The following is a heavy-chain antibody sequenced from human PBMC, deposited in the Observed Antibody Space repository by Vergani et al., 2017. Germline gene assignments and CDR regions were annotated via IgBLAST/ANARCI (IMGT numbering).Heavy chain of an antibody. CDR1: GFTFSSYS. J-gene: IGHJ4*02. V-gene: IGHV3-21*01. D-gene: IGHD3-22*01. CDR3: ARDLFYYDSSGYYSGFFDY. CDR2: ISSSSSYI. Sequence: EVQLVESGGGLVKSGGSLRLSCAASGFTFSSYSMNWVRQAPGKGLEWVSSISSSSSYIYYADSVKGRFTISRDNAKNSLYLQMNSLRAEDTAVYYCARDLFYYDSSGYYSGFFDYWGQGTLVTVSS.